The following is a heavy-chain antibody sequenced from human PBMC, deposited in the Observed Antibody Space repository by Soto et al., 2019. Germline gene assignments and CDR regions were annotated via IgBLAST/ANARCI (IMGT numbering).Heavy chain of an antibody. CDR3: ARDVVGYCSGGSCYRENWFDP. V-gene: IGHV1-18*01. CDR1: GYTFTSYG. CDR2: ISAYNGNT. D-gene: IGHD2-15*01. Sequence: QVQLVQSGAEVKKPGASVKVSCKASGYTFTSYGISWVRQAPGQGLEWMGWISAYNGNTKYAQKLQGRVTMTTDESTSTAYMELRSLRSDDTAVYYCARDVVGYCSGGSCYRENWFDPWGQGTLVTVSS. J-gene: IGHJ5*02.